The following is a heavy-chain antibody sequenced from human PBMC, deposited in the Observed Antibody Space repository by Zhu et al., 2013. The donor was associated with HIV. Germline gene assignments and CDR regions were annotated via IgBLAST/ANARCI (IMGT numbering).Heavy chain of an antibody. CDR1: GYTFSNYG. Sequence: QVNLVQSGSEVKKPGASVRVSCKASGYTFSNYGISWVRQAPGQGLEWLGLISASNGNTIYEQNLQGRVTMTTDTSTSTAYMELRSLTSDDTAIYYCARAPYDAFDIWGQGTMVTVSS. CDR3: ARAPYDAFDI. CDR2: ISASNGNT. J-gene: IGHJ3*02. V-gene: IGHV1-18*04.